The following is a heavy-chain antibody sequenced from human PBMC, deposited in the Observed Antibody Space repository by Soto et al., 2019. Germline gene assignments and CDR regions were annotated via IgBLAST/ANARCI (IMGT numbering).Heavy chain of an antibody. V-gene: IGHV4-31*03. CDR3: ARSGYSYGPNPLLY. D-gene: IGHD5-18*01. Sequence: QVQLQESGPGLVKPSQTLSLTCTVSGGSISSGGNYWSWIRQHQGKGLEWIGYIYYSGGTYYNPSLKSRVTISVDTSKNQFSLKLSSVTAADTAVYYCARSGYSYGPNPLLYWGQGTLVTVSS. CDR2: IYYSGGT. CDR1: GGSISSGGNY. J-gene: IGHJ4*02.